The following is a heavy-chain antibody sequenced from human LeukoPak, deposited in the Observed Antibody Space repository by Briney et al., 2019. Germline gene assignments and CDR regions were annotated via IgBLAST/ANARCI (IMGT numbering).Heavy chain of an antibody. CDR2: ISGSGDST. D-gene: IGHD3-3*01. CDR1: RFTFSSYA. J-gene: IGHJ4*02. CDR3: AKDLNFGFAGVFDY. Sequence: GGSLRLSCAVSRFTFSSYAMSWVRQAPGKGLEWVSGISGSGDSTYYADSVKGRFTISRDNSKNTLHPQMNSLRAEDTAVYYCAKDLNFGFAGVFDYWGQGTLVTVSS. V-gene: IGHV3-23*01.